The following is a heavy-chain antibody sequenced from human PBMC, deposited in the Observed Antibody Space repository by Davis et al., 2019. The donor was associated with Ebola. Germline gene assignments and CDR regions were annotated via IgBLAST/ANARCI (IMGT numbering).Heavy chain of an antibody. Sequence: GESLKISCAASGFTFSSYAMHWVRQAPGKGLEWVAVISYDGNRKYYADSVKGRFTISRDDAKNTLYLQMDSLRADDTAVYYCARGLLQLQRSTLDVWGQGTTVTVSS. CDR2: ISYDGNRK. J-gene: IGHJ6*02. CDR3: ARGLLQLQRSTLDV. V-gene: IGHV3-30*04. D-gene: IGHD1-1*01. CDR1: GFTFSSYA.